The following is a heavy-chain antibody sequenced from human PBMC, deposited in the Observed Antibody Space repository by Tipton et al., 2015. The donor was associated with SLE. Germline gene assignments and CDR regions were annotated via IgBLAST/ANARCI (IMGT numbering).Heavy chain of an antibody. Sequence: TLSLTCTVSGGSSSSSYYWGWIRQPPGKGLEWIGSIYYSGSTYYNPSLKSRVTISVDTSKNQFSLKLSSVTAADTAVYYCARDGIWGQGTLVTVSS. V-gene: IGHV4-39*07. J-gene: IGHJ1*01. CDR2: IYYSGST. D-gene: IGHD1-14*01. CDR1: GGSSSSSYY. CDR3: ARDGI.